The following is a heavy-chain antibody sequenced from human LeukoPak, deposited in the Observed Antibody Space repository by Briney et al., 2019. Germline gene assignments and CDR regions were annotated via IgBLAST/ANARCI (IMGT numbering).Heavy chain of an antibody. J-gene: IGHJ4*02. D-gene: IGHD6-19*01. CDR3: ARGTLYRGWSYYLDF. Sequence: SETLSLTCAVYGGSFSVYYWSWIRQPPGKGLEWIGEINHSGSTNYNPSLKSRVTISVDTSNNHFSLKLSSVTAADTAVYYCARGTLYRGWSYYLDFWGQGSQVTVSS. V-gene: IGHV4-34*01. CDR1: GGSFSVYY. CDR2: INHSGST.